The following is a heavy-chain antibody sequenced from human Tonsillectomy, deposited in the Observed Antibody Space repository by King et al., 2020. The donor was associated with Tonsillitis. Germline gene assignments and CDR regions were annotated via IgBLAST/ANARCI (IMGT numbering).Heavy chain of an antibody. CDR2: IYYSGST. D-gene: IGHD3-3*01. V-gene: IGHV4-30-4*01. CDR3: ARDPRASITIFGVVTYGMDV. Sequence: VQLQESGPGLVKPSQTLSLTCTVSGGSISSGDYYWSWIRQPPGKGLEWIGDIYYSGSTYYNPSLKSRVTISVDTSKNQFSLKLISVTAADTAVYYCARDPRASITIFGVVTYGMDVWGQGTTVTVSS. CDR1: GGSISSGDYY. J-gene: IGHJ6*02.